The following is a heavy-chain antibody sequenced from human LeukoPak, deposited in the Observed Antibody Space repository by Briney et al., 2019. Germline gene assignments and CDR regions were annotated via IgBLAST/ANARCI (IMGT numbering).Heavy chain of an antibody. CDR3: ARDDADSSGWYSAEYFQH. Sequence: PGRSLRLSCAASGFTFSNSDMHWVRQAPGKGLEWVALMSYDGGNKYFADSVKGRFTISRDNAKNSLYLQMNSLRAEDTAVYYCARDDADSSGWYSAEYFQHWGQGTLVTVSS. CDR2: MSYDGGNK. V-gene: IGHV3-30*03. CDR1: GFTFSNSD. J-gene: IGHJ1*01. D-gene: IGHD6-19*01.